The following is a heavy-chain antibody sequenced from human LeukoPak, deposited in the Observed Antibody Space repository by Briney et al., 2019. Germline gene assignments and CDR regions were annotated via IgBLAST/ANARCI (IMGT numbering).Heavy chain of an antibody. J-gene: IGHJ2*01. CDR1: GGSISSSSYY. Sequence: SETLSLTCTVSGGSISSSSYYWGWIRQPLGKGLEWIGSIHYSGSTYSNPSLQSRVTISVDTSKNQFSLKLSSVTAADTAVYYCAVGATTLWYFDLWGRGTLATVSS. CDR3: AVGATTLWYFDL. D-gene: IGHD1-26*01. V-gene: IGHV4-39*01. CDR2: IHYSGST.